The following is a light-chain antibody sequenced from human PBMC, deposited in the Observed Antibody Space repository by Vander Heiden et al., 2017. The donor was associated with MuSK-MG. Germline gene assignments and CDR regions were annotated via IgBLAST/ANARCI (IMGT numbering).Light chain of an antibody. J-gene: IGKJ2*01. Sequence: DIQMTQSPSSVPASVGDTVTISCRASQDIGRWLGWYQQKPGKAPKLLIYAASTLETGVPSRFSGSGSGTHFTLTITSLQPEDFATYCCQQASNFPFTFGQGTKMXIK. CDR3: QQASNFPFT. V-gene: IGKV1-12*01. CDR2: AAS. CDR1: QDIGRW.